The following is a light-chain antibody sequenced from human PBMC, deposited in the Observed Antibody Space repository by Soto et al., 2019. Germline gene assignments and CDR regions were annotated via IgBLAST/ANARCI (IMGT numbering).Light chain of an antibody. V-gene: IGLV2-23*02. Sequence: QSVLTQPASVSGSPGQSITISCTGTSSDVGNYNLVSWYQQYPGKAPKLMIYEVSKRPSGVSNRFSGSKSGNTASLTISGLQAEDEADYYCCSYAGSSTFYVFGTGTKLTVL. CDR1: SSDVGNYNL. J-gene: IGLJ1*01. CDR2: EVS. CDR3: CSYAGSSTFYV.